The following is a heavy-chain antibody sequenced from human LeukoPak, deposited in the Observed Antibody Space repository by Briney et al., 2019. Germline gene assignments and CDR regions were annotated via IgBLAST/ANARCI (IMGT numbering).Heavy chain of an antibody. CDR1: GFTFSSYG. V-gene: IGHV3-NL1*01. Sequence: GGSLRLSCAASGFTFSSYGMHWVRQAPGKGLEWVSSIEGDGSGTYYADSVRGRFIVSRDNSKNTLFLQMNRLRAEDAAVYYCAKDSVSQNGIFDPFDVWGLGTLVTVSS. CDR2: IEGDGSGT. J-gene: IGHJ3*01. D-gene: IGHD2-15*01. CDR3: AKDSVSQNGIFDPFDV.